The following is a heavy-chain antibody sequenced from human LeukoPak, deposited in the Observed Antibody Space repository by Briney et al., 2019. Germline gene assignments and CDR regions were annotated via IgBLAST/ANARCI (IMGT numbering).Heavy chain of an antibody. J-gene: IGHJ6*03. CDR1: GGTFSSYA. D-gene: IGHD3-10*01. CDR3: ARDHRSRLLWFGESTYYYYYMDV. V-gene: IGHV1-69*05. Sequence: GASVKVSCKVSGGTFSSYAISWVRQAPGQGLEWMGGIIPIFGTANYAQKFQGRVTITTDESTSTAYMELSSLRSEDTAVYYCARDHRSRLLWFGESTYYYYYMDVWGKGTTVTVSS. CDR2: IIPIFGTA.